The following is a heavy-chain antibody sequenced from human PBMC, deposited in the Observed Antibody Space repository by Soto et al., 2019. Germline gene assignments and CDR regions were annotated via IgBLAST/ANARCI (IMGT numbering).Heavy chain of an antibody. CDR3: TRLDYVGY. V-gene: IGHV3-73*01. J-gene: IGHJ4*02. CDR1: GFTFSGSA. Sequence: EVQLVESGGGLVQPGGSLKLSCAASGFTFSGSAMHWVRQASGKGLEWVGRIRSKANSYATAYAASVKGRFTISRDDSKNTAYLQMNSLNTADTAVYYCTRLDYVGYWGQGTLVTVSS. CDR2: IRSKANSYAT.